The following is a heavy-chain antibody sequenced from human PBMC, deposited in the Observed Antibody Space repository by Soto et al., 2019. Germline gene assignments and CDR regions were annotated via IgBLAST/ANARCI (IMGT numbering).Heavy chain of an antibody. CDR2: INPSGGST. CDR1: GYIFTSYY. D-gene: IGHD3-3*01. J-gene: IGHJ6*02. Sequence: GASVKVSCKASGYIFTSYYMHWVRQAPGQGLEWMGIINPSGGSTSYAQKFQGRVTMTRDTSTSTVYMELSSLRSEDTAVYYCARGRYYDFWSGYLDYYYYGMDVWGQGTTVTVSS. V-gene: IGHV1-46*01. CDR3: ARGRYYDFWSGYLDYYYYGMDV.